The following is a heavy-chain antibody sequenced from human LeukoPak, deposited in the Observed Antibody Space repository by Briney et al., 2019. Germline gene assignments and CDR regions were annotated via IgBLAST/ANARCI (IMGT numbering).Heavy chain of an antibody. Sequence: PSESLSLTCTVSGGSITTYYWSWVRQPPGKGLEWIGYIYYSGNTNFNPALKSRVTMPVDTSKNQFSLKLTSVTAADTAVYYCARDKGEHYDSSGYLDYWGQGMLVTVSS. V-gene: IGHV4-59*01. D-gene: IGHD3-22*01. CDR2: IYYSGNT. CDR1: GGSITTYY. CDR3: ARDKGEHYDSSGYLDY. J-gene: IGHJ4*02.